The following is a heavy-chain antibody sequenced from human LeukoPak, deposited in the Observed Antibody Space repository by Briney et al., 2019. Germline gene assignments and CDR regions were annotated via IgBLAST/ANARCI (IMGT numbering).Heavy chain of an antibody. CDR2: ISSSGYYM. D-gene: IGHD7-27*01. V-gene: IGHV3-21*01. J-gene: IGHJ4*02. Sequence: PGGSLRLSCAASGFTFSKYTMNWVRQAPGKGLEWVSSISSSGYYMYYADSVRGRFTISRDNAKNSLYLQIHSLRAEDTAVYYCARDYTGGWNDYWGQGTLVTVSS. CDR1: GFTFSKYT. CDR3: ARDYTGGWNDY.